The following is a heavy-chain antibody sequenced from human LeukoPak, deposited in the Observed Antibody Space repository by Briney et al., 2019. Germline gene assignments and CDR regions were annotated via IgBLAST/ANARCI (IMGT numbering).Heavy chain of an antibody. Sequence: ASVKVSCKASGYTFTDYYMHWVRQAPGQGLEWMGWINPNSGGTNYAQKFQGRVTMTRDTSISTVYMEMSRLRSDDTAVYYCARESVPAVAARRGLNYWGQGTLVAVSS. V-gene: IGHV1-2*02. J-gene: IGHJ4*02. CDR2: INPNSGGT. CDR1: GYTFTDYY. D-gene: IGHD6-6*01. CDR3: ARESVPAVAARRGLNY.